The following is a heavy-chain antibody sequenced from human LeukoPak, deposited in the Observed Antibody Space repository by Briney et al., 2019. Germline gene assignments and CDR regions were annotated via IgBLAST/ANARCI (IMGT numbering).Heavy chain of an antibody. CDR2: IKQDGSER. Sequence: GGSLRLSCAASGFTFSSYWMSWVRQAPGMGLEWVANIKQDGSERYYVDSVKGRFTISRDNAKNSVYLQMNSLRVEDTAVYYCAREFHCSGGTCYIDYYYYAMDVWGKGTTVTVSS. CDR1: GFTFSSYW. CDR3: AREFHCSGGTCYIDYYYYAMDV. J-gene: IGHJ6*04. D-gene: IGHD2-15*01. V-gene: IGHV3-7*03.